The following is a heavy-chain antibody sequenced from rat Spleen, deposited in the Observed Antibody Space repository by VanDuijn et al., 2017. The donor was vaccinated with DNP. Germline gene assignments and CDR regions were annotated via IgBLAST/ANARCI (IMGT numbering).Heavy chain of an antibody. J-gene: IGHJ3*01. Sequence: QVQLKESGPGLVQPSQTLSLTCTVSGFSFSSYWMYWIRQPPGKGLEWIAAISNGGSTYYNSVLKSRLSISRDTSKSQVFLKMNSLQIEDTAIYFCTREGQPNWFAYWGQGTLVTVSS. V-gene: IGHV2S12*01. CDR1: GFSFSSYW. CDR3: TREGQPNWFAY. CDR2: ISNGGST. D-gene: IGHD1-5*01.